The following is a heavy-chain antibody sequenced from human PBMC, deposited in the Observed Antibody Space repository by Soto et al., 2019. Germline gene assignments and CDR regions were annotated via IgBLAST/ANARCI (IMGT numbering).Heavy chain of an antibody. CDR3: ARHYYDSNGYYYCDY. D-gene: IGHD3-22*01. CDR2: IYPGDSDT. J-gene: IGHJ4*02. V-gene: IGHV5-51*01. Sequence: PGESLKISCKGSGYSFTSNWIGWVRQMPGKGLEWMGIIYPGDSDTTYSPSFQGQVIISADKSISTAYLQWSSLKASDTAMYYCARHYYDSNGYYYCDYWGQGTLVTVSS. CDR1: GYSFTSNW.